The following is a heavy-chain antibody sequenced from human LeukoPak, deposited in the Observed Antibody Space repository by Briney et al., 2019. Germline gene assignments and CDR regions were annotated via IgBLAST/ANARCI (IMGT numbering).Heavy chain of an antibody. CDR3: ARQAMATIND. J-gene: IGHJ4*02. V-gene: IGHV4-39*01. Sequence: PSETLSLTCTVSGGSISSSSYYWGWIRQPPGKGLEWIGSIYYSGSTYYNPSLKSRVTISVDTSKNQFSLKLSFVTAADTAVYYCARQAMATINDWGQGTLVTVSS. D-gene: IGHD5-24*01. CDR2: IYYSGST. CDR1: GGSISSSSYY.